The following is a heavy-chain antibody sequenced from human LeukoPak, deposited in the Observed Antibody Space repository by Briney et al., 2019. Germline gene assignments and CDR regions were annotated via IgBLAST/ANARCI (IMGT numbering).Heavy chain of an antibody. Sequence: PSETLSLTCTVSGGSISSSSYYWGWIRQPPGKGLEWIGSIYYSGSTYYNPSLKSRVTISVDTSKNQFSLKLSSVTAADTAVYYCANAEEYYYYMDVWGKGTTVTVSS. V-gene: IGHV4-39*07. J-gene: IGHJ6*03. CDR2: IYYSGST. CDR1: GGSISSSSYY. CDR3: ANAEEYYYYMDV.